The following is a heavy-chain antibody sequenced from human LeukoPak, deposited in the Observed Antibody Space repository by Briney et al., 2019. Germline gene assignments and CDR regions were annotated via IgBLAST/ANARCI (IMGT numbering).Heavy chain of an antibody. J-gene: IGHJ4*02. V-gene: IGHV3-66*02. Sequence: GGSLGLSCAASGFTVSSNYMSWVRQAPGKGLEWVSVIYSGGSTYYADSVKGRFTISRDNSKNTLYLQMNSRRAEDTAVYYCAREQEVGATDYWGQGTLVTVSS. CDR2: IYSGGST. D-gene: IGHD1-26*01. CDR1: GFTVSSNY. CDR3: AREQEVGATDY.